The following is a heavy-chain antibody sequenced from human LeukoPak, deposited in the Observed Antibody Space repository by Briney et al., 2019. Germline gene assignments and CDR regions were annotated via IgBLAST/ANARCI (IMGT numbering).Heavy chain of an antibody. V-gene: IGHV1-69*01. Sequence: GSSVKVSCKASGGTFSNYAISWVRQAPGQGLEWMGGIIPIFGTANYAQKFRGRVTITADESTSTAYMELSSLRSEDTAVYYCARDSSGWRADAFDIWGQGTMVTVSS. CDR1: GGTFSNYA. CDR2: IIPIFGTA. J-gene: IGHJ3*02. CDR3: ARDSSGWRADAFDI. D-gene: IGHD6-19*01.